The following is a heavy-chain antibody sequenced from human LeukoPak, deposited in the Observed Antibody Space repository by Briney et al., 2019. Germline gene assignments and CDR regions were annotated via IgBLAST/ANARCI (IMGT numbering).Heavy chain of an antibody. CDR2: IHYSGST. J-gene: IGHJ6*02. CDR1: GGSTRTYY. V-gene: IGHV4-59*08. Sequence: SETLSLTCTVSGGSTRTYYWSWIRQPPGKGLEWIGYIHYSGSTNYNPSLKSRVTISVDTSKNQFSLKLSSVTAADTAVYYCARRASYYDMDVLGQGTTVTVSS. CDR3: ARRASYYDMDV.